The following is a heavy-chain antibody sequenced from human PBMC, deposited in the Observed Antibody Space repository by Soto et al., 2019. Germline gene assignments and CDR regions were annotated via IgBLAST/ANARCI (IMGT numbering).Heavy chain of an antibody. D-gene: IGHD3-22*01. V-gene: IGHV3-11*01. CDR1: GFTFSDYY. CDR3: ARDLGYYDSSGYFDY. J-gene: IGHJ4*02. Sequence: QVQLVESGGGLVKPGGSLRLSCAASGFTFSDYYMSWSRQAPGKGLEWVSYISSSDSIIYYADAVKGRFTIPRDNAKNSLYLQMNSLRAEDTAVYYCARDLGYYDSSGYFDYWGQGTLVTASS. CDR2: ISSSDSII.